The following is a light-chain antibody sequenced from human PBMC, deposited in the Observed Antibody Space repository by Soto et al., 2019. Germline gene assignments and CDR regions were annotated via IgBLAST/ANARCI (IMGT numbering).Light chain of an antibody. CDR2: AAS. J-gene: IGKJ1*01. CDR3: QQYYSFPRT. V-gene: IGKV1D-8*01. Sequence: VIWMTQSPSLLSASTGDRVTISCRMSQSISSYLAWYQQKPGKAPELLIYAASTLQSGVQSRFSGSGSGTDFTLTISCLQSEDFATYYCQQYYSFPRTFGQGTKVEIK. CDR1: QSISSY.